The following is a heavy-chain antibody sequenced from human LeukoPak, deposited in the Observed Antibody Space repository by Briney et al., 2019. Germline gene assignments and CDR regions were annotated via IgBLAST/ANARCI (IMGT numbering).Heavy chain of an antibody. CDR3: ARESPLQWLPEGYYYYYYYMDV. CDR1: GDSISSYY. Sequence: SETLSLTCSVSGDSISSYYWNWIRQPPGKGLEWIGWISYSGSTHYNPSLKSRVTISQDTSKKQFSLRLTSVTAADTAVYYCARESPLQWLPEGYYYYYYYMDVWGKGTTVTISS. D-gene: IGHD5-12*01. CDR2: ISYSGST. J-gene: IGHJ6*03. V-gene: IGHV4-59*12.